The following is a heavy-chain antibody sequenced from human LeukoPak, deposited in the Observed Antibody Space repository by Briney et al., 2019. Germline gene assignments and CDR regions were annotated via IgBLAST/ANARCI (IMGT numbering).Heavy chain of an antibody. D-gene: IGHD2-21*01. J-gene: IGHJ5*02. Sequence: GGSLRLSCAASGFTFSSYAMSWVRQAPGKGLEWVSAISGSGGSTYYADSVKGRFTISRDNSKNTLYLQMNSLRAEDTAVYYCARGGAVIHDYNWFDPWGQGTLVTVSS. V-gene: IGHV3-23*01. CDR3: ARGGAVIHDYNWFDP. CDR1: GFTFSSYA. CDR2: ISGSGGST.